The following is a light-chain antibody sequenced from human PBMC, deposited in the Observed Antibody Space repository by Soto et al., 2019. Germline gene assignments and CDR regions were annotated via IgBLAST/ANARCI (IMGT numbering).Light chain of an antibody. CDR1: QSVSRN. CDR2: GAS. Sequence: EIVMTQSPATLSVSPGERATLSCRASQSVSRNLAWYQQKLGQAPRLLIYGASTRATGIPAKFSGGGSGTEFTLTISSLQSEDFAIYYCQQYKNGWTFGQGTKVDIK. V-gene: IGKV3-15*01. J-gene: IGKJ1*01. CDR3: QQYKNGWT.